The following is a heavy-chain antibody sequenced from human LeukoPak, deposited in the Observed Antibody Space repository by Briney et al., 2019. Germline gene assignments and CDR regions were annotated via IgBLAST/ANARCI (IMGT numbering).Heavy chain of an antibody. J-gene: IGHJ4*02. D-gene: IGHD2-15*01. V-gene: IGHV4-59*01. CDR2: IHFSGST. Sequence: SETLSLTCTVSGGSISSYYWSWIRQPPGKGPEYIGYIHFSGSTNYNPSLRSRVTISRDTSKNQFSLKLTSVTAADTAVYYCARGYCSGGSCPNFDYWGQGTLVTVSS. CDR3: ARGYCSGGSCPNFDY. CDR1: GGSISSYY.